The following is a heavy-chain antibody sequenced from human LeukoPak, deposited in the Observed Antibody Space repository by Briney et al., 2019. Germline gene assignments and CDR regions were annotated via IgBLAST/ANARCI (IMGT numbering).Heavy chain of an antibody. D-gene: IGHD3-3*01. CDR2: FDPEDGET. V-gene: IGHV1-24*01. CDR1: GYTLTELS. CDR3: ATAIPSIFGVVPYWGAFDI. J-gene: IGHJ3*02. Sequence: GASVKVPCKVSGYTLTELSMHWVRQAPGKGLEWMGGFDPEDGETIYAQKFQGRVTMTEDTSTDTAYMELSSLRSEDTAVYYCATAIPSIFGVVPYWGAFDIWGQGTMVTVSS.